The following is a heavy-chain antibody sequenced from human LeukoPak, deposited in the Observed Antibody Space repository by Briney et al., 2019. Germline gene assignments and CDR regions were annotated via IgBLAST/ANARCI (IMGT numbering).Heavy chain of an antibody. CDR1: GFTFSNYW. CDR3: AGGAGFLIDY. J-gene: IGHJ4*02. CDR2: IKKDGSEA. D-gene: IGHD2/OR15-2a*01. Sequence: PGGSLRLSCAASGFTFSNYWMNWVRQAPGKGPEWVAIIKKDGSEANYVDSLKGRFTITRDTAKNSLYLEMNSLRADDTAVYFCAGGAGFLIDYWGQGPLVTVSS. V-gene: IGHV3-7*01.